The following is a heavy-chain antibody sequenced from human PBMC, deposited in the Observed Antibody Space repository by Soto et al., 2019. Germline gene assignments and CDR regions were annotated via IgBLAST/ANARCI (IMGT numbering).Heavy chain of an antibody. CDR3: ATVGRANYFDN. J-gene: IGHJ4*02. Sequence: GGSLRLSCAASGFTFSSYALTWVRQAPGKGLEWVSVISGGGINTLYADSVKGRFTISRDSSKNTLYLQMNSLRADDTAVYYCATVGRANYFDNWGQGTLVTGLL. V-gene: IGHV3-23*01. CDR1: GFTFSSYA. CDR2: ISGGGINT.